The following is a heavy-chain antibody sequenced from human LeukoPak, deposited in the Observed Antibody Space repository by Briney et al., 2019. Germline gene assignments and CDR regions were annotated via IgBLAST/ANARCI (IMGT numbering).Heavy chain of an antibody. V-gene: IGHV4-39*01. Sequence: WIRQPPGKGLEWIGSIYYSGNTYYNASLKSQVSISVDTSKNQFSLKLTSVTAADTAVYYCARQTGSGLFILPGGQGTLVTVSS. D-gene: IGHD3/OR15-3a*01. J-gene: IGHJ4*02. CDR3: ARQTGSGLFILP. CDR2: IYYSGNT.